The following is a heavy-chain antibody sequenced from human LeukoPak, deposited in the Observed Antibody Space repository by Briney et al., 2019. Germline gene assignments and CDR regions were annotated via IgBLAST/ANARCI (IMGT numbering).Heavy chain of an antibody. D-gene: IGHD1-1*01. CDR1: GGSISSGSYS. J-gene: IGHJ3*02. CDR2: IYTSGST. V-gene: IGHV4-61*02. CDR3: ARKDWNDVRAFDI. Sequence: PSQTLSLTCTVSGGSISSGSYSWSWIRQPAGKGLEWIGRIYTSGSTNYNPSLKSRVTISVDTSKNQFSLKLSSVTAADTAVYYCARKDWNDVRAFDIWGQGTMVTVSS.